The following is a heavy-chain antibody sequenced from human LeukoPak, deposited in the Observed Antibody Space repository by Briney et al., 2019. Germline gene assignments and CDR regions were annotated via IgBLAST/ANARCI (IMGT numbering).Heavy chain of an antibody. J-gene: IGHJ5*02. CDR1: GFTFSSYA. D-gene: IGHD2-21*01. CDR2: ISGSGGST. CDR3: ARDAILWRSSDL. Sequence: QPGGSLRLSCAASGFTFSSYAMSWVRQAPGKGLEWVSAISGSGGSTYYADSVKGRFTISRDNAKNSLYLQMSDLRAEDTAVYYCARDAILWRSSDLWGQGTLVTVSS. V-gene: IGHV3-23*01.